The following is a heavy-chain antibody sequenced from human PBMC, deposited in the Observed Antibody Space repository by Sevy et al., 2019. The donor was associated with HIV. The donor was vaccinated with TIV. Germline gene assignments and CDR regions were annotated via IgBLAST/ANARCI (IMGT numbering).Heavy chain of an antibody. CDR3: ARDHGGVQDWYFDL. V-gene: IGHV3-53*01. J-gene: IGHJ2*01. CDR2: IYTGGST. Sequence: GGSLRLSCAASGFTVSNNYMSWVRQAPGRGLEWVSVIYTGGSTYYVDSVKGRFTISRDDSKNTLYLQRNSLRAEDTAVYYCARDHGGVQDWYFDLWGRGTLVTVSS. CDR1: GFTVSNNY. D-gene: IGHD2-8*02.